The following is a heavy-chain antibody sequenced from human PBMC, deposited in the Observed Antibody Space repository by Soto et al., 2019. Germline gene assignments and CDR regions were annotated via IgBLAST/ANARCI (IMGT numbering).Heavy chain of an antibody. CDR1: GGTFSSYA. Sequence: ASVKVSCKASGGTFSSYAISWVRQAPGQGLEWMGGIIPIFGTANYAQKFQGRVTITADKSTSTAYMELSSLRSEDTAVYYCAGSNKAWLVTNYNWFDPWGQGTLVTVSS. V-gene: IGHV1-69*06. J-gene: IGHJ5*02. CDR2: IIPIFGTA. CDR3: AGSNKAWLVTNYNWFDP. D-gene: IGHD3-10*01.